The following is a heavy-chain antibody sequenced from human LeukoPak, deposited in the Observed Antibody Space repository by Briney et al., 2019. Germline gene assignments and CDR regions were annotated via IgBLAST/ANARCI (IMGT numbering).Heavy chain of an antibody. D-gene: IGHD1-1*01. CDR3: AKSRYNWSAVPYFDY. CDR1: GFTFSSYA. J-gene: IGHJ4*02. Sequence: QSGGSLRLSCAASGFTFSSYAMSWVRQAPGKGLEWVSAISGSGGSTYYADSVKGRFTISRDNSKNTLYLQMNSLRAEDTAVYYCAKSRYNWSAVPYFDYWGQGTLVTVSS. CDR2: ISGSGGST. V-gene: IGHV3-23*01.